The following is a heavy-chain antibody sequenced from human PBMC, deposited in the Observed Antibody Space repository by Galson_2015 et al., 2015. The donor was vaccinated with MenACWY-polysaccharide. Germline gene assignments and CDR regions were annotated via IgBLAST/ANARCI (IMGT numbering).Heavy chain of an antibody. Sequence: SETLSLTCTVSGGSVSSGSFYWSWIRQPPGKGLEWIGYIYSRGSTNYNSSLKSRVTMSVDTSKNQFSLNLRSVTAADTAIYYCARLPGFGQLSDYYFDYWGQGSLVTVSS. D-gene: IGHD3-10*01. J-gene: IGHJ4*02. V-gene: IGHV4-61*01. CDR2: IYSRGST. CDR3: ARLPGFGQLSDYYFDY. CDR1: GGSVSSGSFY.